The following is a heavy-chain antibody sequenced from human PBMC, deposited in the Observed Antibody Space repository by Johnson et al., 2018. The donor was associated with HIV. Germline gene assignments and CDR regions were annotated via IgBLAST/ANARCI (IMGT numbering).Heavy chain of an antibody. CDR2: INWNGGST. J-gene: IGHJ3*02. V-gene: IGHV3-20*04. Sequence: VQLVESGGGVVRPGGSLRLSCAASGFTFDDYGMSWVRQAPGKGLEWVSGINWNGGSTGYADSVQGRFTISRDNAKHSLSLQMNSLRAEDTALYYCARERTYYYDSSGQGNAFDIWGQGTMVTVSS. CDR1: GFTFDDYG. D-gene: IGHD3-22*01. CDR3: ARERTYYYDSSGQGNAFDI.